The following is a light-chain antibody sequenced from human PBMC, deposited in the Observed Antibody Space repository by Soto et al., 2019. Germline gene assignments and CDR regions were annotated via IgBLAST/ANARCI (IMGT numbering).Light chain of an antibody. J-gene: IGKJ1*01. V-gene: IGKV1-5*01. Sequence: DIQMTQSPSTLSASVGDRVTITCRASQRIISSLAWYQQRPGQAPKLLIYDASSLESGVPSRFSASGSGTEFTLTISSLQPDDFATYYCQQYNSFSWTFGQGTKVEIK. CDR2: DAS. CDR3: QQYNSFSWT. CDR1: QRIISS.